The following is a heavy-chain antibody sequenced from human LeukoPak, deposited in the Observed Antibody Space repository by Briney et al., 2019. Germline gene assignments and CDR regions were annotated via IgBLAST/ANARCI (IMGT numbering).Heavy chain of an antibody. J-gene: IGHJ4*02. CDR1: GGSFSGYY. V-gene: IGHV4-34*01. CDR3: ARPTGSRNYFDY. CDR2: IYYSGST. Sequence: PSETLSLTCAVYGGSFSGYYWSWIRQPPGKGLEWIGSIYYSGSTYYNPSLKSRVTISVDTSKNQFSLKLSSVTAADTAVYYCARPTGSRNYFDYWGQGTLVTVSS.